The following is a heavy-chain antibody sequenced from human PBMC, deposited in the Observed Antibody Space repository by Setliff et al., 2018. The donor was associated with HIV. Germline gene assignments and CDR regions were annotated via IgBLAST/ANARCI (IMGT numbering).Heavy chain of an antibody. CDR2: VYPGDSDT. D-gene: IGHD5-12*01. Sequence: GESLKISCKGSGYSFSNYWIGWVRQMPGKGLEWMGIVYPGDSDTRYSPSFEGQVTISADKSISTAYLQWSSLKASDSAMYCCARLLNGYNSYDYYYMDVWGKGTTVTVSS. J-gene: IGHJ6*03. V-gene: IGHV5-51*01. CDR1: GYSFSNYW. CDR3: ARLLNGYNSYDYYYMDV.